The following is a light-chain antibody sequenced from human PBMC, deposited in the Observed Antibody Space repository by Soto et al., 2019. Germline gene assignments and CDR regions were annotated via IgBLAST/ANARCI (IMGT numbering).Light chain of an antibody. CDR1: SNDVGGYNF. CDR2: EVS. Sequence: QSVLTQPASVSGSPGQSITITCTGTSNDVGGYNFVSWYQQYPGKAPKLLIFEVSNRPSGISNRFSGSKSASTASLTISGLQTEDEADYYCSSHKKSGIRLFGGGTQLTVL. J-gene: IGLJ3*02. CDR3: SSHKKSGIRL. V-gene: IGLV2-14*01.